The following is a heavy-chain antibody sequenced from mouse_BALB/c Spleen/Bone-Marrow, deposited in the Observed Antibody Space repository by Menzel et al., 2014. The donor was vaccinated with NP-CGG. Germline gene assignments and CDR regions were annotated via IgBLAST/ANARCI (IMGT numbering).Heavy chain of an antibody. CDR2: IYPSDSYS. D-gene: IGHD2-14*01. CDR1: GYTFTNYW. CDR3: TRRDRYDYYGVEY. Sequence: QVHVKQSGAELVRPGASVKVSCKASGYTFTNYWINWVRQRPGQGLEWIGNIYPSDSYSNYNQKFKDKATLTVDKSSSTAYMQHSSQTSEDSGVYYCTRRDRYDYYGVEYGGQGTSVTVSS. V-gene: IGHV1-69*02. J-gene: IGHJ4*01.